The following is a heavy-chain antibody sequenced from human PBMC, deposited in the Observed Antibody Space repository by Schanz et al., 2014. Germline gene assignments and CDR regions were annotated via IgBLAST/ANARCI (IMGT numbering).Heavy chain of an antibody. J-gene: IGHJ4*02. CDR2: INPTGGST. CDR3: ARAAYGGYTFTTLRY. V-gene: IGHV1-46*01. Sequence: QVHLVQSGSELKKPGASVKVSCKASGYTFISYFIHWVRQAPGQGLEWMGIINPTGGSTSYAQRFQGRVTVTRDTSTSTVYMELSSLRSEDTAVYYCARAAYGGYTFTTLRYWGQGTLVTVSS. D-gene: IGHD5-12*01. CDR1: GYTFISYF.